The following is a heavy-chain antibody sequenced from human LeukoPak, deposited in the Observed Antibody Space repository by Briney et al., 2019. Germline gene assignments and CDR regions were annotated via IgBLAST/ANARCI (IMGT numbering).Heavy chain of an antibody. CDR2: INAGNGNT. Sequence: GASVKVSCEASGYTFTSYAMHWVHQAPGQRLEWMGWINAGNGNTKYSQKFQGRVTITRDTSASTAYMELSSLRSEDTAVYYCAITAYCSSTSCYFSGFDYWGQGTLVTVSS. CDR3: AITAYCSSTSCYFSGFDY. CDR1: GYTFTSYA. J-gene: IGHJ4*02. D-gene: IGHD2-2*01. V-gene: IGHV1-3*01.